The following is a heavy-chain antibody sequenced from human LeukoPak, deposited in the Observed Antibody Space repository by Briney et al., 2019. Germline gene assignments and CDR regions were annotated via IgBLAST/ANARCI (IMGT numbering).Heavy chain of an antibody. V-gene: IGHV3-48*02. J-gene: IGHJ3*02. CDR1: GFTFCRYS. Sequence: VGSLRLSCGASGFTFCRYSMNWVRQAPGKGREWVFYISTSTSSIYYTDSVKGRFTISRDNAKNSLYLQLNSLRDEDTAVYYCARSGDGFDIWGQGTMVTVSS. D-gene: IGHD3-10*01. CDR3: ARSGDGFDI. CDR2: ISTSTSSI.